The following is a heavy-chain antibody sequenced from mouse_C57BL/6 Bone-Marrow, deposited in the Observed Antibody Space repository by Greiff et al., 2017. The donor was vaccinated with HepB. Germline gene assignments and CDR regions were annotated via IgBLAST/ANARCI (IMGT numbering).Heavy chain of an antibody. CDR1: GFTFSSYG. Sequence: EVQLVESGGDLVKPGGSLKLSCAASGFTFSSYGMSWVRQTPDKRLEWVATISSGGSYTYYPDSVKGRFTISRDNAKNTLYLQLSSLKSEDTAMYYCARPAVITTTYYYAMDYWGQGTSVTVSS. V-gene: IGHV5-6*01. CDR2: ISSGGSYT. D-gene: IGHD2-4*01. J-gene: IGHJ4*01. CDR3: ARPAVITTTYYYAMDY.